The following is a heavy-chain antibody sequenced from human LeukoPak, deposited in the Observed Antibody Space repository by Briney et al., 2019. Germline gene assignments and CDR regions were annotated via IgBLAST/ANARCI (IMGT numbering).Heavy chain of an antibody. CDR2: INPSGGTT. CDR1: GYTFTSYH. V-gene: IGHV1-46*01. J-gene: IGHJ6*03. CDR3: ARGPPRITFLGLYYYYMDV. Sequence: ASVKVSCKASGYTFTSYHMHWVRQAPGQGLEWMGIINPSGGTTNYAQKFRGRVTMTRDMSTSTVYMELSSLRSEDTAVYYCARGPPRITFLGLYYYYMDVWGKGTTVTVSS. D-gene: IGHD3/OR15-3a*01.